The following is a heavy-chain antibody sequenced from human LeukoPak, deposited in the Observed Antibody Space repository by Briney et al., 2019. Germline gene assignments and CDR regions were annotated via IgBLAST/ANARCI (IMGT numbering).Heavy chain of an antibody. CDR1: GGSFNIGGYY. CDR3: ARGGNTVAAAGIGMDV. Sequence: PSETLSLTCTVSGGSFNIGGYYWSWIRQPPGKGLEWVGYIYHSGSTYYNPSLKSRVTVSIDRSKNQFSLKLSSVTAADTAVYYCARGGNTVAAAGIGMDVWGKGTTVTVSS. CDR2: IYHSGST. V-gene: IGHV4-30-2*01. J-gene: IGHJ6*04. D-gene: IGHD6-13*01.